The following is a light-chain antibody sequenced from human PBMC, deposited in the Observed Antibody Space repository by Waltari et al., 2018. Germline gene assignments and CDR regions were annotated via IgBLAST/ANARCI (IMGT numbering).Light chain of an antibody. J-gene: IGKJ3*01. CDR3: MQGTHWPPVT. CDR2: KVS. CDR1: HSLEYFDGNIF. V-gene: IGKV2-30*01. Sequence: DVVLTQSPLSLPVTLGQSASISCRSSHSLEYFDGNIFLNWFQQRPGQSPRRLIYKVSHRDSGVPGRFSGSGSGTEFTLTINRVEADDVAIYYCMQGTHWPPVTFGPGTKVVI.